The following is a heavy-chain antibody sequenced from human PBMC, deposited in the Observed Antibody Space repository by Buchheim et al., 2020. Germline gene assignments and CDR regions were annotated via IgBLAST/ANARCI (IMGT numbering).Heavy chain of an antibody. V-gene: IGHV4-34*01. J-gene: IGHJ4*02. D-gene: IGHD3-10*01. Sequence: QVQLQQWGAGLLKPSETLSLTCAVYGGSFSGYYWSWIRQPPGKGLEWIGEINHSGSTNYNPSLKSRVTISVDTSKNQSSLKLSSVTAADTAVYYCARGRGYGSGSYLRSGFDYWGQGTL. CDR1: GGSFSGYY. CDR3: ARGRGYGSGSYLRSGFDY. CDR2: INHSGST.